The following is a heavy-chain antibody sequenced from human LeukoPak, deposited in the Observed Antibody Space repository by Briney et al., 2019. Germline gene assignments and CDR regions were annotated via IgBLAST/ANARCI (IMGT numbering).Heavy chain of an antibody. CDR2: ISAYNGNT. J-gene: IGHJ4*02. D-gene: IGHD3-22*01. CDR1: GYTFTSYG. CDR3: VRGHYYDSSGYLPFDY. Sequence: ASVKVSCKASGYTFTSYGISWVRQAPGQGLEWMGWISAYNGNTNYAQKLQGRVTMTTDTSTSTAYMELRSLRSEDTAVYYCVRGHYYDSSGYLPFDYWGQGTLVTVSS. V-gene: IGHV1-18*01.